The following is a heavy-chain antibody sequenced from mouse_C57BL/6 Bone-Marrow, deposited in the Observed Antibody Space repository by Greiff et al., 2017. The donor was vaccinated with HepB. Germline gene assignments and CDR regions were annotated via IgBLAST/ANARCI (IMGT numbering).Heavy chain of an antibody. CDR2: ISNGGGST. CDR1: GFTFSDYY. V-gene: IGHV5-12*01. Sequence: DVKVEESGGGLVQPGGSLKLSCAASGFTFSDYYMYWVRQTPEKRLEWVAYISNGGGSTYYPDTVKGRFTISRDNAKNTLYLQMSRLKSEDTAMYYCARQGRGWFAYWGQGTLVTVSA. J-gene: IGHJ3*01. CDR3: ARQGRGWFAY.